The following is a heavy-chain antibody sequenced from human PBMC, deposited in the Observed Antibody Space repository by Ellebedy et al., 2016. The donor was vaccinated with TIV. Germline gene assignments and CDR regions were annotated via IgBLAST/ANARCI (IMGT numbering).Heavy chain of an antibody. V-gene: IGHV1-18*04. CDR1: GYTFTSYG. J-gene: IGHJ6*02. Sequence: AASVKVSCKASGYTFTSYGISWVRQAPGQGLEWMGWIRAYNGNTNYAQKLQGRVTMTTDTSTSTAYMELRSLRSDDTAVYYCARETYFTEYYYYGMDVWGQGTTVTVSS. CDR2: IRAYNGNT. D-gene: IGHD2/OR15-2a*01. CDR3: ARETYFTEYYYYGMDV.